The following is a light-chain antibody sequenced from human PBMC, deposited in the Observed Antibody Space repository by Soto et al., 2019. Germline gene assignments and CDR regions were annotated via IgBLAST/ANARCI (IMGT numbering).Light chain of an antibody. J-gene: IGLJ1*01. Sequence: QSVLTQPASVSGSPGQSVTISCTGTSSDVGAYKYVSWYQQHPGKAPKLMIYEVSNRPSRVSNRFSGSKSGNTASLTISGLQADDEADYYCNSYAGDIIRFVFGTGTKVTVL. CDR1: SSDVGAYKY. V-gene: IGLV2-14*01. CDR2: EVS. CDR3: NSYAGDIIRFV.